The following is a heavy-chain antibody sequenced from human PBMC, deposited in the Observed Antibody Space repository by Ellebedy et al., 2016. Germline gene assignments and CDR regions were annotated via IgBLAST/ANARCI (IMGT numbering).Heavy chain of an antibody. CDR3: ARENRHLPYRRTYSAMDV. Sequence: SETLSLXXTVSGDSVISDNYHWTWVRQPTGKPLEWIAYISYGGGTNSNPSLKSRVTLSVDTTKNQFSLRLRSVTPDDTAVYYCARENRHLPYRRTYSAMDVWGQGTTVTVSS. V-gene: IGHV4-61*01. J-gene: IGHJ6*02. D-gene: IGHD4-11*01. CDR1: GDSVISDNYH. CDR2: ISYGGGT.